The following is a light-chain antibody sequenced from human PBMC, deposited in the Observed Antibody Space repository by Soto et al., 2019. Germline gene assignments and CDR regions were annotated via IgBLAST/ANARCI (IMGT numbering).Light chain of an antibody. CDR1: SSDVCGYNY. J-gene: IGLJ1*01. CDR3: CSYTTSNTRQIV. V-gene: IGLV2-14*01. CDR2: DVS. Sequence: QSALAQPASVSGSPGQSITISCTGTSSDVCGYNYVSWYQQHPGKAHKFMIYDVSNRPSGVSNRFSGSKSGNTASLTISGLQAEDEADYYCCSYTTSNTRQIVFGTGTKVTVL.